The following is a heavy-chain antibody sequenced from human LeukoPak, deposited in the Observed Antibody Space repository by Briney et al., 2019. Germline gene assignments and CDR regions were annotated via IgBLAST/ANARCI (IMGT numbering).Heavy chain of an antibody. D-gene: IGHD6-13*01. J-gene: IGHJ6*03. CDR1: GFTFSSYG. CDR3: AKDGPAAAGSTWNYYYYYMDV. CDR2: IWYDGSNK. V-gene: IGHV3-33*06. Sequence: TGGSLRLSCAASGFTFSSYGMHWVRQAPGKGLEWVAVIWYDGSNKYYADSVKGRFTISRDNSKNTLYLQMNSLRAEDTAVYYCAKDGPAAAGSTWNYYYYYMDVWGKGTTVTVSS.